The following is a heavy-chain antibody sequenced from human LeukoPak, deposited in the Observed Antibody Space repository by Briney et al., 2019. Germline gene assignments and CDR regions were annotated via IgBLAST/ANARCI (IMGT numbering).Heavy chain of an antibody. D-gene: IGHD3-16*01. J-gene: IGHJ4*02. Sequence: LVASVKVSCKTSGYTFTGSYVHWVRQAPGQGLEWMGRIDVNSGDTYLAQKFQGRVTLTRDTSISTDYLELNSLNSDDSAVYYCARYIGGSGWCWGQGALVTVSS. V-gene: IGHV1-2*06. CDR3: ARYIGGSGWC. CDR1: GYTFTGSY. CDR2: IDVNSGDT.